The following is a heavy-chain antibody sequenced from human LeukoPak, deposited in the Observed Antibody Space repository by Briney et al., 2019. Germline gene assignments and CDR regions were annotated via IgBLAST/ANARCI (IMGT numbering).Heavy chain of an antibody. CDR3: AREAYCGGDCYSGFDY. D-gene: IGHD2-21*02. Sequence: SETLSLTCTVSGGSISSGSYYWNWIRQPAGKGLEWIGRIYSSGSTNYNPSLKSRVTISVDTSKNQFSLKLSSVTAADAAVYYCAREAYCGGDCYSGFDYWGQGTLVTVSS. J-gene: IGHJ4*02. CDR1: GGSISSGSYY. V-gene: IGHV4-61*02. CDR2: IYSSGST.